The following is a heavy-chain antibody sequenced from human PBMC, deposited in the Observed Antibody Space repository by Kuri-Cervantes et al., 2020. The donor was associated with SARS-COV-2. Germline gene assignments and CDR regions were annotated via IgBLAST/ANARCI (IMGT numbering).Heavy chain of an antibody. CDR2: IKQDGSEK. CDR3: AKDEHYDSRTELLFDY. CDR1: GFTFSSYW. J-gene: IGHJ4*02. V-gene: IGHV3-7*03. Sequence: GESLKISCAASGFTFSSYWMSWVHQAPGKGLEWVANIKQDGSEKYYVDSVKGRFTISRDNAKNSLYLQMNSLRAEDTAVYYCAKDEHYDSRTELLFDYWGQGTLVTVSS. D-gene: IGHD3-22*01.